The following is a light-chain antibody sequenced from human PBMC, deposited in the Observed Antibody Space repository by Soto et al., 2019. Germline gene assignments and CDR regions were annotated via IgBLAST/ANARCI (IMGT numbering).Light chain of an antibody. Sequence: DLVMTQSPDSLTVSLGERATINCKSSQSVLYNTNNNNYLAWLQQKLGQPPKLLIYWAPNRESGVPDRFSGRGSGTDFTLTIRSLQAEDEAVYYCHQYASSPWTFGPGTKVAI. CDR2: WAP. V-gene: IGKV4-1*01. J-gene: IGKJ1*01. CDR1: QSVLYNTNNNNY. CDR3: HQYASSPWT.